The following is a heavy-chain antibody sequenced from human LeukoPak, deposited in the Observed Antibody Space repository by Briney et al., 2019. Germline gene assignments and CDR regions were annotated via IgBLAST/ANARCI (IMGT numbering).Heavy chain of an antibody. CDR3: ASSQSLDYYDWGSYRPRYYFDY. Sequence: PSEPLSLPCTVSGGSVSSGSYYWSWIRQPPGKGLEWLGYSYYSGSTNYNPSLQIRLIISVHQSKTQFSLMLHSMTAPDPAVYYCASSQSLDYYDWGSYRPRYYFDYWGQGTLVTVSS. J-gene: IGHJ4*02. CDR1: GGSVSSGSYY. CDR2: SYYSGST. D-gene: IGHD3-16*02. V-gene: IGHV4-61*01.